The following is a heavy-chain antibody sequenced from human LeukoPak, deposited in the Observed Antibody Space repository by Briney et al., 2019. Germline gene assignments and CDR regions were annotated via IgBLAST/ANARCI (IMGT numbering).Heavy chain of an antibody. CDR3: ARDERSGYSSGWFDP. J-gene: IGHJ5*02. CDR1: GGSISSGDYY. CDR2: IYYSGST. V-gene: IGHV4-30-4*01. Sequence: PSETLSLTCTVSGGSISSGDYYWSWIRQPPGKGLEWIGYIYYSGSTYYNPSLKSRVTISVDTSKNQFSLKLSSVTAADTAVYYCARDERSGYSSGWFDPWGQGTLVTVSS. D-gene: IGHD3-3*01.